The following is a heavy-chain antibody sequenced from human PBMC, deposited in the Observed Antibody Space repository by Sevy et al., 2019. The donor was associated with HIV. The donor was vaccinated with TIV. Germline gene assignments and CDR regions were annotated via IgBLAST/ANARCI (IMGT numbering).Heavy chain of an antibody. J-gene: IGHJ5*02. CDR2: INDSGIT. CDR3: ARSPPVVVVPGAPSWFDP. V-gene: IGHV4-34*01. D-gene: IGHD2-2*01. CDR1: GGSFSGYY. Sequence: SETLSLTCAVHGGSFSGYYWSWIRESPGKGLEWIGEINDSGITNYNPSLKSRVTISVDTSKKEFPLRLSSVTAADTAVYYCARSPPVVVVPGAPSWFDPWGQGTLVTVSS.